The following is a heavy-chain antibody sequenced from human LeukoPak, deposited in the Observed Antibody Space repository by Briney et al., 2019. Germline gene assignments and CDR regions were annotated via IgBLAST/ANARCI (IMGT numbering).Heavy chain of an antibody. J-gene: IGHJ6*03. V-gene: IGHV1-69*13. CDR3: ATGDYQDYYYYYMDV. Sequence: SVKVSCKASGGTFSSYAISWVRQAPGQGLEWMGGIIPIFGTANYAQKFQGRVTITADESTSTAYMELSSLRSEDTAVYYCATGDYQDYYYYYMDVWGKGTTVTISS. CDR2: IIPIFGTA. D-gene: IGHD4-17*01. CDR1: GGTFSSYA.